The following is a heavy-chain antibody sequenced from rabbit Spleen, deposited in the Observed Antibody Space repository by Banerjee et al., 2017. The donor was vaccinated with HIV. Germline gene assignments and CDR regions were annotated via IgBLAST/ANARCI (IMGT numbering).Heavy chain of an antibody. D-gene: IGHD4-1*01. Sequence: QEQLVESGGGLVQPGGSLKLSCTVSGFDISKNGVTWVRQAPGKGLEWIGYIDPIFGVSYYATWVNGRFTISSHDAQNTLYLQLNSLTVADTATYFCARDPAYSVDGGGVYYFNFWGPGTLVTVS. CDR1: GFDISKNG. J-gene: IGHJ4*01. CDR2: IDPIFGVS. CDR3: ARDPAYSVDGGGVYYFNF. V-gene: IGHV1S8*01.